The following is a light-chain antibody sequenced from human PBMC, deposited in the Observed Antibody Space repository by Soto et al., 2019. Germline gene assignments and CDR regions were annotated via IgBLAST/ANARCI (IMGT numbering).Light chain of an antibody. V-gene: IGKV3D-15*01. Sequence: MVMTQSPATLSVSPGERATLSCRASQSVSTKLAWYQQKPGQAPRLLIYGASTRATGIPARFSGSGSGTDFTLTISTLQSEDFAVYSCQQYNNRPYTFGPGTRVDIK. J-gene: IGKJ3*01. CDR3: QQYNNRPYT. CDR1: QSVSTK. CDR2: GAS.